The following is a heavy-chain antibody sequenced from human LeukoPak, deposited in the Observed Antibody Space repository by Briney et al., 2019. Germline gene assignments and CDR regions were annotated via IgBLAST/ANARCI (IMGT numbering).Heavy chain of an antibody. CDR3: AREVVAYDSSGLSLGY. D-gene: IGHD3-22*01. V-gene: IGHV1-2*02. CDR1: GYTFTGYY. Sequence: ASVKVSCKASGYTFTGYYMYWVRQAPGQGLEWMGWINPNSGGTNSAQKFQGRVTMTRDTSISTAYMELSRLRSDDTAVYYCAREVVAYDSSGLSLGYWGRGTLVTVSS. J-gene: IGHJ4*02. CDR2: INPNSGGT.